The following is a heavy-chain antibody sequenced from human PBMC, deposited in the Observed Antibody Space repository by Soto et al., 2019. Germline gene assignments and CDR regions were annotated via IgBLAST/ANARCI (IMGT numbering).Heavy chain of an antibody. D-gene: IGHD2-2*01. CDR3: ARDPGGHYCTSTSCLYFFDH. CDR1: GFTFSNHA. CDR2: ISDSGST. Sequence: EVQLLESGGALVQPGGSLRLSCAASGFTFSNHAMNWVRQAPGKGLEWVSTISDSGSTYYADSVKGRFTISRDNSKNTLSLQINRLRAEDTAVYYCARDPGGHYCTSTSCLYFFDHWGHGTLVIVST. V-gene: IGHV3-23*01. J-gene: IGHJ4*01.